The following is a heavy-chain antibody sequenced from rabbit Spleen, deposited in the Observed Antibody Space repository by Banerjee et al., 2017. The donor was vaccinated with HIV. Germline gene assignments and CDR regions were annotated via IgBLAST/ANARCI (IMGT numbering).Heavy chain of an antibody. V-gene: IGHV1S40*01. CDR1: GFSFSSGYY. Sequence: QSLEESGGGLVKPEGSLTVTCKASGFSFSSGYYMCWVRQAPGKGLEWIACISVSSGKTYYASWAKGRFTISKTSSTTVTLQVTSLTVADTATYFCARDTGSSFSSYGMDLWGPGTLVTVS. CDR3: ARDTGSSFSSYGMDL. D-gene: IGHD8-1*01. J-gene: IGHJ6*01. CDR2: ISVSSGKT.